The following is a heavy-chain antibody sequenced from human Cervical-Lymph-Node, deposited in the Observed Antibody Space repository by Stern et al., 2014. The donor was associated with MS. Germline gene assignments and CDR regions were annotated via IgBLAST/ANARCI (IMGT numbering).Heavy chain of an antibody. CDR1: GFTFSSYG. V-gene: IGHV3-30*18. CDR2: ISYDGSNK. J-gene: IGHJ4*02. D-gene: IGHD5-24*01. CDR3: AKVSGDGYIDY. Sequence: QVQLMQSGGGVVQPGRSLRLSCAASGFTFSSYGMHWVRQAPGKGLEWVAIISYDGSNKYYADSVKGRFTISRDNSKNTLYLQMNSLRAEDTAVYYCAKVSGDGYIDYWGQGTLVTVSS.